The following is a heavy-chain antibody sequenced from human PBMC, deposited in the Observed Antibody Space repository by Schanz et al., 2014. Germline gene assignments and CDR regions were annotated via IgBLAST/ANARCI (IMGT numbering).Heavy chain of an antibody. D-gene: IGHD2-21*02. Sequence: EVHLVESGGGLVQPGGSLRLSCTASGFTFSSYSMNWVRQAPGKGLEWVSSISSRSSHIYYADSVKGRFTVSRDNAKNSVYLQMNGLRVEDTAVYYCVRERTNYGGNSYFFDHWGQGTLVTVSS. V-gene: IGHV3-21*01. CDR1: GFTFSSYS. CDR3: VRERTNYGGNSYFFDH. CDR2: ISSRSSHI. J-gene: IGHJ4*02.